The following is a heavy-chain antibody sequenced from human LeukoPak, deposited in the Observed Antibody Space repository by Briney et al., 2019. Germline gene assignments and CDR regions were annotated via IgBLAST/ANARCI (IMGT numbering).Heavy chain of an antibody. CDR1: GFTFRNYV. CDR2: TSSDLNVK. CDR3: AREGYYGSGSPPSLYFDY. V-gene: IGHV3-30-3*01. J-gene: IGHJ4*02. D-gene: IGHD3-10*01. Sequence: GGSLRLSCAASGFTFRNYVIHWVRQAPDKGLEWVAVTSSDLNVKLYADSVKGRFTISRDNSRSTLYLQMNSLRPEDTAIYYCAREGYYGSGSPPSLYFDYWGQGTLVTVSS.